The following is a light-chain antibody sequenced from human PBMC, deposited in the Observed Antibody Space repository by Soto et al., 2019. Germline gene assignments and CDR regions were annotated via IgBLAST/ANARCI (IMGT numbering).Light chain of an antibody. CDR3: QQYGSSRT. J-gene: IGKJ1*01. CDR1: QSVSSSY. Sequence: EIVLTQSPGTLSLSPGERATISCRASQSVSSSYLAWYQQKPGQAPRLLIYGASSRATGIPDRFSGSGSGTDFTLTISRLEPEDFAVYYCQQYGSSRTFGQGTKVE. V-gene: IGKV3-20*01. CDR2: GAS.